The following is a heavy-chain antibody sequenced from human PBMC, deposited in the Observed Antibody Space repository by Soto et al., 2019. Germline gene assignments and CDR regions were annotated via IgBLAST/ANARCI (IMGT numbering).Heavy chain of an antibody. Sequence: QVQLQESGPGLVKPSETLSLTCTVSGGSISSYYWSWIRQPPGQGLEWMGYSYYSGSTNYNPSLKSRVTISVDTSKNQFSLRLSSVAAADESVYYCARHGIVVVPAAMTFVGPYFDLWGRGTLVTVSS. CDR3: ARHGIVVVPAAMTFVGPYFDL. CDR1: GGSISSYY. CDR2: SYYSGST. J-gene: IGHJ2*01. V-gene: IGHV4-59*08. D-gene: IGHD2-2*01.